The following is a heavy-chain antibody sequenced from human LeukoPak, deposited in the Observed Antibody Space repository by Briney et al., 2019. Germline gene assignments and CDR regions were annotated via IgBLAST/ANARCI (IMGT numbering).Heavy chain of an antibody. CDR2: MSPKSGNT. D-gene: IGHD7-27*01. CDR1: GYTFTSYD. J-gene: IGHJ4*02. Sequence: AASVKVSCKASGYTFTSYDINWVRQATGQGLEWIGWMSPKSGNTGYAQKFQGRVTMTSNTAISTAYMELSSLRSEDTAVYYCVRTPPNWGADYWGQGTLVTVSS. CDR3: VRTPPNWGADY. V-gene: IGHV1-8*01.